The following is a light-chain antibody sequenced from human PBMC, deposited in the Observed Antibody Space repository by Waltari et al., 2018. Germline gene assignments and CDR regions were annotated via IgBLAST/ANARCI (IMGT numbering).Light chain of an antibody. V-gene: IGKV1-5*03. CDR1: QSISNW. Sequence: DIQMTQSPFTLSASVGDRVIITCRASQSISNWLAWYQHKPGKAPKLLIYKASTLASGVPSRFSGSGSETDVSLTISSLQPDDFATYYCQQYNSYSLLTFGGGTKVEIK. J-gene: IGKJ4*01. CDR3: QQYNSYSLLT. CDR2: KAS.